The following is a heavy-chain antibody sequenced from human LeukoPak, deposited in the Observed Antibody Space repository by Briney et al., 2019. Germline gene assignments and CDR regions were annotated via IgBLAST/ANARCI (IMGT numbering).Heavy chain of an antibody. J-gene: IGHJ4*02. D-gene: IGHD2-8*02. Sequence: SETLSLTCTVSGGSISSSSYYWGWIRQPPGKGLEWIGYIYYTGITNYSPSLKSRVTISVDTSKNQFSLRLSSVTAADTARYYCARYTGTGGYLWGQGTLVTVSS. CDR2: IYYTGIT. V-gene: IGHV4-61*05. CDR3: ARYTGTGGYL. CDR1: GGSISSSSYY.